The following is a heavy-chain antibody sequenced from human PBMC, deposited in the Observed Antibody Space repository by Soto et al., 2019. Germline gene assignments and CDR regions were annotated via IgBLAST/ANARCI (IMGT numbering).Heavy chain of an antibody. J-gene: IGHJ6*02. CDR1: GYTFTVYY. V-gene: IGHV1-2*04. CDR3: ARGGSAGHGGMDV. D-gene: IGHD6-25*01. CDR2: INPNSGGT. Sequence: GASVKVSCKASGYTFTVYYMHWVRQAPGQGLEWMGWINPNSGGTNYAQKFQGWVTMTRDTSISTAYMELSRLRSDDTAVYYCARGGSAGHGGMDVWGQGTTVTVSS.